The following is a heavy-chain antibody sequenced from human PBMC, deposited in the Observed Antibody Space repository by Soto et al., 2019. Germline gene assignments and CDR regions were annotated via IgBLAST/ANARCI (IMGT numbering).Heavy chain of an antibody. CDR2: IYWDDDK. D-gene: IGHD5-12*01. V-gene: IGHV2-5*02. J-gene: IGHJ4*02. Sequence: QITLKESGPTLVKPTQTLTLTCTFSGFSLSTSGVAVGWIRQPPGKALEWLAFIYWDDDKRYSPSLKSRRTIYNDTTKNQVVHTMTNMDPVDTATYCCAHLTRPWLHSDYWGQGNLVTVAS. CDR1: GFSLSTSGVA. CDR3: AHLTRPWLHSDY.